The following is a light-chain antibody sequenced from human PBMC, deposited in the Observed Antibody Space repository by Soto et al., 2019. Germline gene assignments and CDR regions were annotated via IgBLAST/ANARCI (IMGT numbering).Light chain of an antibody. CDR2: EVN. Sequence: QSALTQPASVSGSPGQSITISCTGTGSDVGGYNYVSWYQQHPGKAPKLMIYEVNNRPSGVSNRFSGSKSGNTASLTISGLQAEDEADYYCQSYDSGVTGSVFGTGTKLTVL. CDR3: QSYDSGVTGSV. CDR1: GSDVGGYNY. J-gene: IGLJ1*01. V-gene: IGLV2-14*01.